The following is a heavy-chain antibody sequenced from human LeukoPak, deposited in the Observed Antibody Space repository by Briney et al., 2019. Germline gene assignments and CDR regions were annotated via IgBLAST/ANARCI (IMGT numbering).Heavy chain of an antibody. CDR3: AREAYDSSGLGGDAFDI. Sequence: SETLSLTCTVSGGSISSGSYYWSWIRQPAGKGLEWIGRIYTSGSTNYNPSLKSRVTISVDTSRNQFSLKLSSVTAADTAVYYCAREAYDSSGLGGDAFDIWGQGTMVTVSS. D-gene: IGHD3-22*01. V-gene: IGHV4-61*02. J-gene: IGHJ3*02. CDR1: GGSISSGSYY. CDR2: IYTSGST.